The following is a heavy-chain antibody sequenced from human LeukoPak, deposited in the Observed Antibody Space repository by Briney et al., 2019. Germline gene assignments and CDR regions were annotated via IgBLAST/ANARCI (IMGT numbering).Heavy chain of an antibody. CDR3: ARGYYYRG. D-gene: IGHD3-10*01. J-gene: IGHJ4*02. V-gene: IGHV4-61*02. Sequence: SETLSLTCTVSGGSVSSENSYWNWIRQPAGKGLEWIGCIYADGSSTYNPSLKSRVTISVDTSKNQFSLRLTSMTAADTAVYYCARGYYYRGWGQGTLVTVSS. CDR1: GGSVSSENSY. CDR2: IYADGSS.